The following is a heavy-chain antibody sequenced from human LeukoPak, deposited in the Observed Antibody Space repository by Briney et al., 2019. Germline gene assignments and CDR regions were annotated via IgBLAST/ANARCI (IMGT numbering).Heavy chain of an antibody. V-gene: IGHV4-59*01. J-gene: IGHJ4*02. D-gene: IGHD3-10*01. CDR2: VHYMGTT. CDR3: ARTQNSGVSDY. Sequence: SETLSLTCVVSGGSLTTYYWSWVRQPPGEGLEWVAYVHYMGTTKYNPSLNSRVAISADSSKNQFSLRLNSVTPADTAVYYCARTQNSGVSDYWGQGTLVTVSS. CDR1: GGSLTTYY.